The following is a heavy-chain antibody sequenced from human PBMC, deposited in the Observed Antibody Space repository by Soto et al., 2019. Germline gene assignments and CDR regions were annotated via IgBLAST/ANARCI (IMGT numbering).Heavy chain of an antibody. V-gene: IGHV3-23*01. Sequence: GGSLRLSCAASGFTFSSYAMSWVRQAPGKGLEWVSAISGSGGSTYYADSVKGRFTISRDNSKNTLYLQMNSLRAEDTAVYYCAKIEYSGYDYGSGIDYWGQGTLVTVSS. CDR1: GFTFSSYA. D-gene: IGHD5-12*01. CDR3: AKIEYSGYDYGSGIDY. CDR2: ISGSGGST. J-gene: IGHJ4*02.